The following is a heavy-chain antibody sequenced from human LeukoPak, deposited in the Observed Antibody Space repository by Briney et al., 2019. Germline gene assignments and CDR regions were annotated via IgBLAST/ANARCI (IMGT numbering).Heavy chain of an antibody. V-gene: IGHV4-34*01. D-gene: IGHD3-22*01. Sequence: SETLSPTCGVYGGSFSGYVWSWIRQPPGKGLQWIGETNHSGSTTYNPSLKSQVTISLDTSRNQFSLKLTSVTAADTAVYYCAKTPVVTLSAFDIWGQGTLVTVSS. CDR2: TNHSGST. CDR3: AKTPVVTLSAFDI. CDR1: GGSFSGYV. J-gene: IGHJ3*02.